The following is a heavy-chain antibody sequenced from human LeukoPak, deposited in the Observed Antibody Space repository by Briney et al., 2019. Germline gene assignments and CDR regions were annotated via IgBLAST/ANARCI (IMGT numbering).Heavy chain of an antibody. CDR3: TRDRGAYNLYDY. Sequence: GGSLRLSRTASGFTFSGYSMNWIRQAPGKGLEWVGFIRSKAYGETADYAASVKGRFTISRDDSKAIAYLQMNSPKTEDTAVYHCTRDRGAYNLYDYWGQGTLVTVSS. CDR2: IRSKAYGETA. D-gene: IGHD1-1*01. CDR1: GFTFSGYS. V-gene: IGHV3-49*03. J-gene: IGHJ4*02.